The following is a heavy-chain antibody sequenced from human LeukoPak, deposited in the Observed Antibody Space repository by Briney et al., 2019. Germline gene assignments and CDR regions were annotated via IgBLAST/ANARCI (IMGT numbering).Heavy chain of an antibody. J-gene: IGHJ3*02. V-gene: IGHV4-59*01. CDR2: MSYSGHS. CDR3: ATIVRGGGFFDI. D-gene: IGHD1-26*01. CDR1: TGSISSNY. Sequence: SETLSLTCTVSTGSISSNYCSWIRQSPGKGLEWIAYMSYSGHSNSNPSLRSRVTTSVDTSKNQFSLRLNTVTAADTAVYYCATIVRGGGFFDIWGRGTMVTVSS.